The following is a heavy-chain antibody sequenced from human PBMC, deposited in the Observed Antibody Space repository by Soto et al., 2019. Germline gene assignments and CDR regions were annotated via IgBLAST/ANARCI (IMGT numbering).Heavy chain of an antibody. CDR1: GGTFSSYA. CDR3: ARQERPRYCSGGSCSGYTFDY. D-gene: IGHD2-15*01. Sequence: RASVKVSCKASGGTFSSYAISWVRQAPGQGLEWMGGIIPIFGTANYAQKFQGRVTITADESTSTAYMELSSLRSEDTAVYYCARQERPRYCSGGSCSGYTFDYWGQGTLVTVSS. V-gene: IGHV1-69*13. J-gene: IGHJ4*02. CDR2: IIPIFGTA.